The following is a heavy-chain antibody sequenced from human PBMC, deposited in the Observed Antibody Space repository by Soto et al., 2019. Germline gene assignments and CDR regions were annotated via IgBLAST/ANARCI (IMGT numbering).Heavy chain of an antibody. CDR3: AKEMSGSYYSAYYFDS. J-gene: IGHJ4*02. CDR2: ISYDGSQK. Sequence: QVQLVESGGGVVQPGKSLSLSCVASGFTFSSYGMHWVRQAPGKGLEWVALISYDGSQKYYGVSVKGRFTISRDNSKKTLYLEMNSLVGDDTAGYYCAKEMSGSYYSAYYFDSWGQGTLVTVSS. D-gene: IGHD1-26*01. V-gene: IGHV3-30*18. CDR1: GFTFSSYG.